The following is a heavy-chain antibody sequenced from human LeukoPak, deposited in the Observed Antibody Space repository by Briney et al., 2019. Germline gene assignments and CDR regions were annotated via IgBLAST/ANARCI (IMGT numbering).Heavy chain of an antibody. CDR3: ARHVSRIFTYFDL. CDR1: GGSISSYY. Sequence: SETLSLTCTVSGGSISSYYWSWIRQPPGKGLEWIGYIYYSGSTNYNPSLKSRVTISVDTSKNQFSLKLSSVTAADTAVYYCARHVSRIFTYFDLWGRGTLVTVSS. CDR2: IYYSGST. J-gene: IGHJ2*01. V-gene: IGHV4-59*08. D-gene: IGHD2-15*01.